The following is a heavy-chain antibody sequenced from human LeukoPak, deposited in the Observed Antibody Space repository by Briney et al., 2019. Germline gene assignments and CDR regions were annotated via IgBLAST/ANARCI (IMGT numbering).Heavy chain of an antibody. CDR1: AFTFSSYW. Sequence: GGSLRLSCAASAFTFSSYWMSWVRQAPGKGLEWVASIKQDESEKYYVDSVKGRSSISKDNAKNSLYLQLNSLRAEDTAVYYCATGLKRFDQRTYYYYYYMDVWGKGTTVTVSS. CDR3: ATGLKRFDQRTYYYYYYMDV. D-gene: IGHD2-2*01. V-gene: IGHV3-7*01. CDR2: IKQDESEK. J-gene: IGHJ6*03.